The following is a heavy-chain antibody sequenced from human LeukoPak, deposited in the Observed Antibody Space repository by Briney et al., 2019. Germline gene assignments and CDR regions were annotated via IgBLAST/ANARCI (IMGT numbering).Heavy chain of an antibody. V-gene: IGHV3-48*01. D-gene: IGHD2-21*01. J-gene: IGHJ4*02. CDR1: GFTFSSYS. CDR3: ARAGIVVVIAHFDY. Sequence: GGSLRLSCAASGFTFSSYSMNWVRQAPGKGLEWVSYISGSSTIYYADSVKGRFTISRDNAKNSLYLQMNSLRAEDTAVYYCARAGIVVVIAHFDYWGQGTLVTVSS. CDR2: ISGSSTI.